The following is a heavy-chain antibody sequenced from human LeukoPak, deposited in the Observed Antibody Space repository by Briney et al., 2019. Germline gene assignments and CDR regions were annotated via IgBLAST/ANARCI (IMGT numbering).Heavy chain of an antibody. CDR2: IIPIFGTA. V-gene: IGHV1-69*05. Sequence: ASVKASCKASGGTFSSYAISWVRQAPGQGLEWMGGIIPIFGTANYAQKFQGRVTITTDESTSTAYMELSSLRSEDTAVYYCARDNGGYCSSTSCAGWFDPWGQGTLVTVSS. D-gene: IGHD2-2*03. CDR3: ARDNGGYCSSTSCAGWFDP. CDR1: GGTFSSYA. J-gene: IGHJ5*02.